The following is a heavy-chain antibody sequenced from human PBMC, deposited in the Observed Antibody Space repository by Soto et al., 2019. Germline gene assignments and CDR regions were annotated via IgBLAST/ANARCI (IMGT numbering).Heavy chain of an antibody. J-gene: IGHJ4*02. CDR1: GFTFRSYA. Sequence: GSLRLSCAASGFTFRSYAMSWVRQAPGKGLEWVSAISGSGGSTYYADSVKGRFTISRDNSKNTLYLQMNSLRAEDTAVYYCAKDRRGIAARFSLFDYWGQGTLVTVSS. V-gene: IGHV3-23*01. CDR2: ISGSGGST. CDR3: AKDRRGIAARFSLFDY. D-gene: IGHD6-6*01.